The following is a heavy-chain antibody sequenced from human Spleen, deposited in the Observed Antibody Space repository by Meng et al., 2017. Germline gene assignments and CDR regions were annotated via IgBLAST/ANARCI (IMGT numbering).Heavy chain of an antibody. J-gene: IGHJ4*02. CDR3: ARGPTTMAHDFDY. V-gene: IGHV4-34*01. CDR1: GGSFSDYY. D-gene: IGHD4-11*01. Sequence: QVQLQQWGPGLFKPSETLSLTGVVSGGSFSDYYWSWIRQSPGKGLEWIGEINHSGSTNYNPSLESRATISVDTSQNNLSLKLSSVTAADSAVYYCARGPTTMAHDFDYWGQGTLVTVSS. CDR2: INHSGST.